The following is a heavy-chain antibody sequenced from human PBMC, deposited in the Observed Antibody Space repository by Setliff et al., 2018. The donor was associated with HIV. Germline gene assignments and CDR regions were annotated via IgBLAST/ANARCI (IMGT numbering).Heavy chain of an antibody. D-gene: IGHD6-13*01. Sequence: SETLSLTCTVSGASVTNVLYYWSWIRQPPGKGLEWIGEINHSGRINRNPSLKSRVTVSVDTSKNQFSLKLSSVTAADTAVYYCARGYSSSYYFDYWGQGTLVTVSS. CDR3: ARGYSSSYYFDY. J-gene: IGHJ4*02. CDR2: INHSGRI. V-gene: IGHV4-34*01. CDR1: GASVTNVLYY.